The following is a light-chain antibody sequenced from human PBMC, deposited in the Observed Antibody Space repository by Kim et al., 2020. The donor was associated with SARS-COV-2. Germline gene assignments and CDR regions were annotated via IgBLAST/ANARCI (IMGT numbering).Light chain of an antibody. J-gene: IGLJ2*01. Sequence: QRVTISCTGSTSNIGAGYDVHWYQQRPGAAPNLLIYTNINRPSGVPDRFFGSKSGTSASLAITGLQAADEADYYCQSYDSSLGGSVFGGGTQLTVL. V-gene: IGLV1-40*01. CDR1: TSNIGAGYD. CDR3: QSYDSSLGGSV. CDR2: TNI.